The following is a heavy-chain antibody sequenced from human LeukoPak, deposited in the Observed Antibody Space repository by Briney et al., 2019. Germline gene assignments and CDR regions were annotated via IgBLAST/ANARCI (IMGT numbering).Heavy chain of an antibody. CDR1: GFTFSSYA. CDR3: ARGDFRY. CDR2: IYSGGST. J-gene: IGHJ4*02. V-gene: IGHV3-53*04. Sequence: PGGSLRLSCAASGFTFSSYAMSWVRQAPGKGLEWVSVIYSGGSTYYADSVKGRFTISRHNSKNTLYLQMNSLRAEDTAVYYCARGDFRYWGQGTLVTVSS.